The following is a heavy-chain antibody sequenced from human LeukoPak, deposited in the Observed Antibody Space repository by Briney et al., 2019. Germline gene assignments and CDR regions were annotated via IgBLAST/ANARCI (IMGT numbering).Heavy chain of an antibody. J-gene: IGHJ4*02. CDR2: IYSGGST. Sequence: GGSLRLSCAASGFTVSSNYMSWARQAPGKGLEWVSVIYSGGSTYCADSVKGRFTISRDNSKNTLYLQMNSLRAEDTAVYYCAREVRDSGWLDYWGQGTLVTVSS. CDR3: AREVRDSGWLDY. V-gene: IGHV3-66*01. CDR1: GFTVSSNY. D-gene: IGHD6-19*01.